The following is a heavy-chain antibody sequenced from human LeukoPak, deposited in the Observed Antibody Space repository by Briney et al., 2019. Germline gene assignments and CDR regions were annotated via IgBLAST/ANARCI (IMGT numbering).Heavy chain of an antibody. V-gene: IGHV1-69*06. CDR2: IIPIFGTA. J-gene: IGHJ4*02. CDR3: ARAGTGSYYDYFDY. Sequence: SVKVSCKASGGTFSGYAITWVRQAPGQGLEWMGGIIPIFGTANYAQKFQGRVTITADKFTSTAYMELSSLRSEDTAVFYCARAGTGSYYDYFDYWGQGTLVTVSP. D-gene: IGHD1-26*01. CDR1: GGTFSGYA.